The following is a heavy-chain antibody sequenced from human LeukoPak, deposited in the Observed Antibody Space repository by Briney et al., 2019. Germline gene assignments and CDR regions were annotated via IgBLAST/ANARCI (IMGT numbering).Heavy chain of an antibody. CDR3: ARHYYDSSGRPFDY. D-gene: IGHD3-22*01. CDR2: IYTSGST. J-gene: IGHJ4*02. Sequence: SETLSLTCGVSGGAISNTNWWNWVRQPAGKGLEWIGRIYTSGSTNYNPSLKSRVTISVDTSKNQMSLKVTSVTAADTAVYYCARHYYDSSGRPFDYWGQGSLVTVSS. V-gene: IGHV4-61*02. CDR1: GGAISNTNW.